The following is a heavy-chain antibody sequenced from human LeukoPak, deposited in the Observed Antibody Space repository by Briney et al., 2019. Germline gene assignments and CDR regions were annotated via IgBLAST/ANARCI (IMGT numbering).Heavy chain of an antibody. J-gene: IGHJ4*02. CDR1: GFTFSSYA. CDR2: ISYDGSNK. V-gene: IGHV3-30-3*01. D-gene: IGHD3-3*01. CDR3: AREKVPVLYYFDY. Sequence: GGSLRLSCAASGFTFSSYAMHWVRQAPGKGLEWVAVISYDGSNKYYADSVKGRFTISRDNSKNTLYLQMNSLRAEDTAVYYCAREKVPVLYYFDYWGQGTLVTVSS.